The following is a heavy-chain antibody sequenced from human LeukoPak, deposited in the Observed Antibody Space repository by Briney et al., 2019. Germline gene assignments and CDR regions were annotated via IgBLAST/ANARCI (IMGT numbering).Heavy chain of an antibody. J-gene: IGHJ4*02. CDR2: IYSGGST. V-gene: IGHV3-66*02. D-gene: IGHD3-3*01. CDR3: ARDFVFDY. Sequence: GGSLRLSCAASGFTVSSNYMSWVCQAPGMGLEWVSVIYSGGSTYYADSVKGRFTISRDNSKNTLYLQMNSLRAEDTAVYYCARDFVFDYWGQGTLVTVSS. CDR1: GFTVSSNY.